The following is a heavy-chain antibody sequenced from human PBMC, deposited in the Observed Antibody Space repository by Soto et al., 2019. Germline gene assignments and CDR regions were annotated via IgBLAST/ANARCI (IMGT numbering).Heavy chain of an antibody. CDR1: GFTFSSHA. CDR3: ARDFRPPYGVRYFDY. J-gene: IGHJ4*02. Sequence: GGSLRLSCVVSGFTFSSHAMSWVRQAPGKGLEWVSVISGSGGITYYADSVKGRFTISRDNAKNSLYLQMDSLRAEDTAVYYCARDFRPPYGVRYFDYWGQGTLVTVSS. CDR2: ISGSGGIT. V-gene: IGHV3-23*01. D-gene: IGHD4-17*01.